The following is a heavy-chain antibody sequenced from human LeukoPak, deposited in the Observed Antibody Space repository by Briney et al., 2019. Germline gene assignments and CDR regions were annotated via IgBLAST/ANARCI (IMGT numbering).Heavy chain of an antibody. J-gene: IGHJ4*02. CDR1: GFTFSSYG. Sequence: GGSLRLSCAASGFTFSSYGMHWVRQAPGKGLEWVAVIWYDGSNKYYADSVKGRFTISRDNSKNTQYLQMNSLRAEDTAVYYCARDEDTAMVIGYWGQGTLVTVSS. CDR2: IWYDGSNK. CDR3: ARDEDTAMVIGY. D-gene: IGHD5-18*01. V-gene: IGHV3-33*01.